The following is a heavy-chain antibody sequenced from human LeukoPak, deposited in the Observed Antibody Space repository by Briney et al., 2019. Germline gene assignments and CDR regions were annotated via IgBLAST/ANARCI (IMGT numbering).Heavy chain of an antibody. CDR1: RFTFSDHF. Sequence: GGSLRLSCAASRFTFSDHFLDWVRQAPGKGLEWVGRTRNKAHNYTTSYAASVQGRFTISRHASKKLMYLRMNSLKTEDTAVYFCVRDQGRPGDYWGQGTLVTVSS. D-gene: IGHD2-2*01. CDR2: TRNKAHNYTT. J-gene: IGHJ4*02. V-gene: IGHV3-72*01. CDR3: VRDQGRPGDY.